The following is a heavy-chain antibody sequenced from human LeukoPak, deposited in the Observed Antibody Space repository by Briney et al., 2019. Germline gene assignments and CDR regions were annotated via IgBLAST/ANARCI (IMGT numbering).Heavy chain of an antibody. Sequence: PSETLSLTCAVYGGSISSYYWSWIRQPPGKGLEWIGYIYYSGSTNYNPSLKSRVTISVDTSKNQFSLKLSSVTAADTAVYYCARDGIAAAGTLVYFDYWGQGTLVTVSS. CDR2: IYYSGST. D-gene: IGHD6-13*01. V-gene: IGHV4-59*01. J-gene: IGHJ4*02. CDR1: GGSISSYY. CDR3: ARDGIAAAGTLVYFDY.